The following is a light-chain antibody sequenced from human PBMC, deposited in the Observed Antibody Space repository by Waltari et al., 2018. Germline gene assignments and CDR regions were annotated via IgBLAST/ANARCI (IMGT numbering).Light chain of an antibody. Sequence: QSALTQPASVSGSPGQSITISCIGTSSDVGGYTYVSWYQQYPGKAPNLIIYEVNNRPSGVSNRFSGSKSGNTASLTISGLQPEDEAAYFCDSYTSTSSLPYVFGTGTKVTVL. CDR1: SSDVGGYTY. CDR2: EVN. J-gene: IGLJ1*01. CDR3: DSYTSTSSLPYV. V-gene: IGLV2-14*01.